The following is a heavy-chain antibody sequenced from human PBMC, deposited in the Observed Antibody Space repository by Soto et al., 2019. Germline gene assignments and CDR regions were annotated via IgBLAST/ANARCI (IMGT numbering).Heavy chain of an antibody. J-gene: IGHJ5*02. D-gene: IGHD3-9*01. Sequence: QVQLVQSAADVKKPGASVRVSCEANGFTFRSYAVHWLRQAPGQRFEWMGWVNAGNGNTKYSQKFQGRLSLTRDTSASASHMELHSLTSEDTSVYYCALGLAALLGWFEAWGQGTLISVSS. CDR3: ALGLAALLGWFEA. CDR2: VNAGNGNT. V-gene: IGHV1-3*01. CDR1: GFTFRSYA.